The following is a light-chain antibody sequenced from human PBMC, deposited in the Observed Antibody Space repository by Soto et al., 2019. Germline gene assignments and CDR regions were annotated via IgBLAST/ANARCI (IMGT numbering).Light chain of an antibody. J-gene: IGKJ1*01. V-gene: IGKV3-20*01. CDR2: GAS. CDR1: QSISSNF. Sequence: EIMLTQSPCTLSLSPGEGATLSCRASQSISSNFLVWYQQKRGQAPRLLIHGASNRATGIPDRFSGSGSGTDFTLTISRLEPEDFAVYYCQQYGSSPLWTFGQGTKVDIK. CDR3: QQYGSSPLWT.